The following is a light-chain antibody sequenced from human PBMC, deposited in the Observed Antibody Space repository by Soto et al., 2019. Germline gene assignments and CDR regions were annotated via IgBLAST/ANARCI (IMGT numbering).Light chain of an antibody. CDR2: GAS. J-gene: IGKJ1*01. CDR1: QSVSSSY. Sequence: IVLTQSPGTQSLSPGERATLSCRASQSVSSSYLAWYQQKPGQAPRLLIYGASSRATGIPDRFSGSGSGTDFTLTISRLEPEDFAVYYCQQYGSSPTTFGQGTKVEIK. V-gene: IGKV3-20*01. CDR3: QQYGSSPTT.